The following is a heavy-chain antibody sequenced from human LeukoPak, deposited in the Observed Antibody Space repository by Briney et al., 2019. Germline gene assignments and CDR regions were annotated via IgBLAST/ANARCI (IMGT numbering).Heavy chain of an antibody. CDR3: ARGMSYFGSGSYYNAFDY. Sequence: GGAPRLPRVASGFTFSRHIMKWVRPGPGEGVGWGSSTLGSSSHIYYADSVKGRLTISRDNAKNSLYLQMNSLRDEDTAVYYCARGMSYFGSGSYYNAFDYWGQGTLVTVSS. J-gene: IGHJ4*02. V-gene: IGHV3-21*01. D-gene: IGHD3-10*01. CDR2: TLGSSSHI. CDR1: GFTFSRHI.